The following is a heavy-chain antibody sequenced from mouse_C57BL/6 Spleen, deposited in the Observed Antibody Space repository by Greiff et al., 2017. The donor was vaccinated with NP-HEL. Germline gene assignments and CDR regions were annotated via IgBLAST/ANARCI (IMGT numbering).Heavy chain of an antibody. V-gene: IGHV1-54*01. J-gene: IGHJ4*01. CDR2: INPGSGGT. D-gene: IGHD1-1*01. Sequence: VQRVESGAELVRPGTSVKVSCKASGYAFTNYLIEWVKQRPGQGLEWIGVINPGSGGTNYNEKFKGKATLTADKSSSTAYMQLSSLTSEDSAVYFCARSVLPYAMDYWGQGTSVTVSS. CDR3: ARSVLPYAMDY. CDR1: GYAFTNYL.